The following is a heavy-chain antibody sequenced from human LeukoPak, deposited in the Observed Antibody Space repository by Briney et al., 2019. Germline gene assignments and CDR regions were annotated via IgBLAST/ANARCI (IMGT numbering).Heavy chain of an antibody. V-gene: IGHV6-1*01. D-gene: IGHD6-13*01. Sequence: SQTLSLTCAISGDSVSSNSAAWNWIRQSPSRGLEWLGRTYHRSNWNYDYAVSVKSRITINPDTSKNQFSLQLNSMTPEDTAVYYCARDYPGLTAPGPGGSLATFLDYWGQGTLVTVSS. CDR2: TYHRSNWNY. CDR1: GDSVSSNSAA. J-gene: IGHJ4*02. CDR3: ARDYPGLTAPGPGGSLATFLDY.